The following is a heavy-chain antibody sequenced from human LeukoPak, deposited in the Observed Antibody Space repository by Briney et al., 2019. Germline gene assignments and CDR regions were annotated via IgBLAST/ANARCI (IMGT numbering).Heavy chain of an antibody. CDR3: AGLGYSYGYYYMDV. D-gene: IGHD5-18*01. CDR2: IYYSGST. V-gene: IGHV4-59*11. Sequence: SETLSLTCTVSGGSISSHYWSWIRQPPGKGLEWIGYIYYSGSTNYNPSLKSRVTISVDTSKNQFSLKLSSVTAADTAVYYCAGLGYSYGYYYMDVWGKGTTVTVSS. CDR1: GGSISSHY. J-gene: IGHJ6*03.